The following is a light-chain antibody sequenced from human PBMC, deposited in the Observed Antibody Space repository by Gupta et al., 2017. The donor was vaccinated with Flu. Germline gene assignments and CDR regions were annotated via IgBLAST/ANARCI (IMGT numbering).Light chain of an antibody. Sequence: QSALTQTASVSGSPGQSMTISCTGTCSDVGDYKYVSWYQQHPGKAPKLMIYDVSYRPSGVSNRFSGSKSGNTASLTISGLQAEDEADYYCSSYTSSNTLQVIFGGGTRLTVL. CDR1: CSDVGDYKY. J-gene: IGLJ2*01. CDR3: SSYTSSNTLQVI. CDR2: DVS. V-gene: IGLV2-14*03.